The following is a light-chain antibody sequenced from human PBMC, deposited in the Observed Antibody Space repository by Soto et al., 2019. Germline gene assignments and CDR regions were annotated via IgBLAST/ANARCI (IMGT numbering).Light chain of an antibody. CDR3: SSHTISSNLDYV. CDR2: DVS. CDR1: SSDVGGYNY. V-gene: IGLV2-14*01. J-gene: IGLJ1*01. Sequence: QSALTQPASVSGSPGQSITISCTGASSDVGGYNYVSWYQQHPGKAPKLMIYDVSNRPSGVSNRFSGSKSGNTASLTISGLQAEDEADYYCSSHTISSNLDYVFGTGTKLTVL.